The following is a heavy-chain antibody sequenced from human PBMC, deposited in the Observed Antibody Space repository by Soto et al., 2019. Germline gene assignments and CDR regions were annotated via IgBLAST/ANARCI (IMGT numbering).Heavy chain of an antibody. Sequence: ASVKVSCKASGYTFNNFGISWVRQAPGQGFEWMGWINTKTGQTNYLQKHQGRVTMTRDTSTNTVYMEMRGLMSDDTAVYYCARKGCFGNCYLFDSWGQGTLVTVSS. V-gene: IGHV1-18*01. D-gene: IGHD2-21*01. CDR3: ARKGCFGNCYLFDS. CDR2: INTKTGQT. J-gene: IGHJ4*02. CDR1: GYTFNNFG.